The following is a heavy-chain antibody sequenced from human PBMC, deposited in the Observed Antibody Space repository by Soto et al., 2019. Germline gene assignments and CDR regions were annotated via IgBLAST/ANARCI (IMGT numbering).Heavy chain of an antibody. D-gene: IGHD3-22*01. CDR1: GFTVSSNY. V-gene: IGHV3-53*01. CDR3: AGTTYYYDTSGSPDDAFDI. J-gene: IGHJ3*02. CDR2: IYSGGST. Sequence: GGSLRLSCAASGFTVSSNYMSWFRQAPGKGLEWVSVIYSGGSTYYADSVKGRFTISRDNSKNTLYLQMNSLRAEDTAVYYCAGTTYYYDTSGSPDDAFDIWGQGTMVTVSS.